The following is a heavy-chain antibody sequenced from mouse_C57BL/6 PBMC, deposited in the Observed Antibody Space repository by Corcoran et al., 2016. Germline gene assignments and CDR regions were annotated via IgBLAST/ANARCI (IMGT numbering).Heavy chain of an antibody. CDR3: ARKLSSYRYFDV. V-gene: IGHV9-3*01. CDR1: GYTFTTYG. D-gene: IGHD1-1*01. J-gene: IGHJ1*03. CDR2: INTYSGVP. Sequence: QIQLVQSGPELKKPGETVKISCKASGYTFTTYGMSWVKQAPGKGLKWMGWINTYSGVPTYADDFKGRFAFSLETSASTAYLQINNRKNEDTATYFCARKLSSYRYFDVWGTGTTVTVSS.